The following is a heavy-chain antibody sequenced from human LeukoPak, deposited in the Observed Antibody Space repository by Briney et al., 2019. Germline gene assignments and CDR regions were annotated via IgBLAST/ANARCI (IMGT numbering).Heavy chain of an antibody. CDR3: AKEKTTGTHYVDY. J-gene: IGHJ4*02. Sequence: GGSLRLSCAASGFTFSSYWMSWVRRAPGKGLEWVANIKQDGSDKYYVDSRKGRFTISRDNAKNSLYLQMNSLRAEDTAVYYCAKEKTTGTHYVDYWGQGPLVTVSS. D-gene: IGHD1-7*01. V-gene: IGHV3-7*01. CDR2: IKQDGSDK. CDR1: GFTFSSYW.